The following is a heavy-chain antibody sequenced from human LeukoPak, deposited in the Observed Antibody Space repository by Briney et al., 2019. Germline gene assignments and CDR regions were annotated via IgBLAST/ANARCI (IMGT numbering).Heavy chain of an antibody. Sequence: PGGSLRLSCIVSGFGMSDYGMHWVRQAPGKGLVWVSHINHDGSLTNYADSVKGRFTISRDLAKNTLYLQMHSLGAEDTAVYYCARDVFSLGDSWGQGTLVTVSS. CDR2: INHDGSLT. V-gene: IGHV3-74*01. J-gene: IGHJ4*02. CDR1: GFGMSDYG. D-gene: IGHD2/OR15-2a*01. CDR3: ARDVFSLGDS.